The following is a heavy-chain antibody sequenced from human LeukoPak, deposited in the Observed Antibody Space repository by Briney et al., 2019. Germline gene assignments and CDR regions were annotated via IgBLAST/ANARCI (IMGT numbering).Heavy chain of an antibody. CDR3: AREPLPNRIFGVVISPHFDY. D-gene: IGHD3-3*01. V-gene: IGHV3-7*01. J-gene: IGHJ4*02. CDR1: GFIFSSYW. CDR2: IKQDGSEK. Sequence: KAGGSLRLSCAASGFIFSSYWMSWVRQAPGKGLEWVANIKQDGSEKYYVDSVKGRFTISRDNAKNSLYLQMNSLGAEDTAVYYCAREPLPNRIFGVVISPHFDYWGQGTLVTVSS.